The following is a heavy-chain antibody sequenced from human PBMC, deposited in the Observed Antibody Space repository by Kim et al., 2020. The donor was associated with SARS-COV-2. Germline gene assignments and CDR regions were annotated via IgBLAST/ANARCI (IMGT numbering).Heavy chain of an antibody. Sequence: SETLSLTCTVSGGSISSSSYYWGWIRQPPGKGLEWIGSIYYSGSTYYNPSLKSRVTISVDTSKNQFSLKLSSVTAADTAVYYCARQTYYYDSSGYRTSLYYFDYWGQGTLVTVSS. D-gene: IGHD3-22*01. CDR3: ARQTYYYDSSGYRTSLYYFDY. V-gene: IGHV4-39*01. CDR2: IYYSGST. CDR1: GGSISSSSYY. J-gene: IGHJ4*02.